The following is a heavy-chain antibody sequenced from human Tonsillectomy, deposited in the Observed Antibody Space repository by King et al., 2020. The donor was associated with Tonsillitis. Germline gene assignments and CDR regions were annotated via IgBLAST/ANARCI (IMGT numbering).Heavy chain of an antibody. Sequence: VQLVESGGGLVQPGGSLRLSCSASGFTFSIYAMHWVRQAPGKGLEYVSAISSNGGSTYYADSVKGRFTISRDNSKNTLYLQMSSLRTEDTAVYYCVKAASYYESSGYCQSWGQGTLVTVSS. CDR1: GFTFSIYA. V-gene: IGHV3-64D*06. CDR2: ISSNGGST. CDR3: VKAASYYESSGYCQS. J-gene: IGHJ5*02. D-gene: IGHD3-22*01.